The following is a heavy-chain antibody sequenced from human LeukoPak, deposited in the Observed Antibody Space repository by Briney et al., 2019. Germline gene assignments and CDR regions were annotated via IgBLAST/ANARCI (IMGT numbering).Heavy chain of an antibody. CDR2: IYYSGST. Sequence: SETLSLTCTVSGGSISSYYWSWIRQPPGKGLEWIGYIYYSGSTNYNPSLKSRVTISVDTSKNQFSLKLSSVTAADTAVYYCAREMEYSYGSFDYWGQGTLVTVSS. J-gene: IGHJ4*02. CDR1: GGSISSYY. CDR3: AREMEYSYGSFDY. V-gene: IGHV4-59*01. D-gene: IGHD5-18*01.